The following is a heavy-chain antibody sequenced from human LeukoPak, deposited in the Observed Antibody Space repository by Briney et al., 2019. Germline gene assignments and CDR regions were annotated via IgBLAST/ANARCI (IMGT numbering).Heavy chain of an antibody. Sequence: SETLSLTCAVYGGSFSGYYWSWIRQPPGKGLEWIGEINHSGSTNYNPSLKSRVTISVDTSKNQFSLKLSSVTAADTAVYYCARGPGDSSGWYLQHWGRGTLITVSS. J-gene: IGHJ1*01. CDR2: INHSGST. D-gene: IGHD6-19*01. CDR1: GGSFSGYY. CDR3: ARGPGDSSGWYLQH. V-gene: IGHV4-34*01.